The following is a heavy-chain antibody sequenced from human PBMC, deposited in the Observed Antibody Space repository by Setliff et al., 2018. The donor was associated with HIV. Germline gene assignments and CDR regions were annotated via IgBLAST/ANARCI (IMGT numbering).Heavy chain of an antibody. Sequence: ASVKVSCKASGYTLTTYSMHWVRQAPGQSLEWMGWINVGKGDTKYSQEFQGRITITRDTSANTAYMELSSLRSDDTAVYFCARGALLAVFDFDYWDHGTLVTVSS. J-gene: IGHJ4*01. CDR3: ARGALLAVFDFDY. D-gene: IGHD3-10*01. CDR1: GYTLTTYS. V-gene: IGHV1-3*01. CDR2: INVGKGDT.